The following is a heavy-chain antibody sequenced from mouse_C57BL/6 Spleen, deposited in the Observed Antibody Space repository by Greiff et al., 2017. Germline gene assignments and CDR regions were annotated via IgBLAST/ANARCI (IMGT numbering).Heavy chain of an antibody. Sequence: QVQLQQPGAELVKPGASVKLSCKASGYTFTSYWMHWVKQRPGQGLEWIGRIDPSDSDTNYNQKFKGKATLTLDKSSSTASLQLSSLTYEDSAVCYCAVGYYDSSGGNYIDYWGQGTTLTVSS. CDR3: AVGYYDSSGGNYIDY. V-gene: IGHV1-74*01. J-gene: IGHJ2*01. CDR1: GYTFTSYW. D-gene: IGHD1-1*01. CDR2: IDPSDSDT.